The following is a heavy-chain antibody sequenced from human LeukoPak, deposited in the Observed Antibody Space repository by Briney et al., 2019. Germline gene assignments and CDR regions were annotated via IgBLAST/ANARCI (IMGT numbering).Heavy chain of an antibody. CDR2: IKQDGSEK. CDR3: ARDEGLQLGIEPDAFDI. J-gene: IGHJ3*02. V-gene: IGHV3-7*01. CDR1: GFTFSSYW. Sequence: PGGSLRLSCAASGFTFSSYWMSWVRQAPGKGLEWVANIKQDGSEKYYVDSVKGRFTISRDNAKNSLYLQMNSLRAEDTAVYYCARDEGLQLGIEPDAFDIWGQGTMVTVSS. D-gene: IGHD7-27*01.